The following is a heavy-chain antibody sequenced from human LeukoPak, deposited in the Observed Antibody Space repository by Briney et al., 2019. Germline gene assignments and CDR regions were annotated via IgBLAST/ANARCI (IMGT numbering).Heavy chain of an antibody. CDR1: GFTFSSYA. Sequence: PGGSLRLSCAASGFTFSSYAKSWVRQAPGKGLEWVSAISGSGGSTYYADSVKGRFTISRDNSKNTLYLQMNSLRAEDTAVYYCAITESSGYYYNWGQGTLVTVSS. V-gene: IGHV3-23*01. CDR3: AITESSGYYYN. J-gene: IGHJ4*02. D-gene: IGHD3-22*01. CDR2: ISGSGGST.